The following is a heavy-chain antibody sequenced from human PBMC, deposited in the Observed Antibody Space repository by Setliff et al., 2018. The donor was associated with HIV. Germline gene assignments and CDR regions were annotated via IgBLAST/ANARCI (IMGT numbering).Heavy chain of an antibody. V-gene: IGHV1-3*01. J-gene: IGHJ1*01. CDR2: INEASGNT. CDR3: ATDPGYSSTWYSESFQH. D-gene: IGHD6-13*01. Sequence: GASVKVSCKASGYTFTTYAIFWVRQAPGQRLEWMGWINEASGNTKCSQKFQGRVTITRDTSTDTAYMELSSLRSDDTAMYYCATDPGYSSTWYSESFQHWGQGTVVTVSS. CDR1: GYTFTTYA.